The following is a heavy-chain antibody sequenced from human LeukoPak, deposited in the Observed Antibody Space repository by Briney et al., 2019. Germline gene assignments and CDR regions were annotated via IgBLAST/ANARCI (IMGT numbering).Heavy chain of an antibody. D-gene: IGHD3-3*01. Sequence: GGSLRLSCAASGFTFSSYWMHWVRQAPGKGLVWVSRINSDGSSTSYADSVKGRFTISRDNAKNSLYLQMNSLRAEDTAVYYCARGQQDDFWSGEGFYYYYMDVWGKGTTVTVSS. CDR2: INSDGSST. J-gene: IGHJ6*03. CDR3: ARGQQDDFWSGEGFYYYYMDV. CDR1: GFTFSSYW. V-gene: IGHV3-74*01.